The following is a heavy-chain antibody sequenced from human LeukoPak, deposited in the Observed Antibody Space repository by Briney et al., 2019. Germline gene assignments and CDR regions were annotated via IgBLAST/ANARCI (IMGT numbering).Heavy chain of an antibody. CDR3: AKGFSTGWYKWFDP. V-gene: IGHV3-43*02. D-gene: IGHD2-2*01. J-gene: IGHJ5*02. CDR2: ISGDGDIT. CDR1: GFTFDDYA. Sequence: GGSLRLSCAASGFTFDDYAMHWVRQPPGKGLEWVSLISGDGDITYYADSVKGRFTISRDSSKNSLYLQMNSLRTEDTALYYCAKGFSTGWYKWFDPWGQGTLVTVSS.